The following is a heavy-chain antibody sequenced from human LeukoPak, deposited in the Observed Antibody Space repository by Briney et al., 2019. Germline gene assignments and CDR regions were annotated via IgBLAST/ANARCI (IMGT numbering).Heavy chain of an antibody. CDR2: ISGSSRHR. D-gene: IGHD5-24*01. Sequence: GGSLRLSCAASGFTFSSHNMTWVRQAPGKGLEYVSSISGSSRHRFYVDSVKGRFTISRDNAINSLYLQINSLRAEDTAVYYGARYDTNGYPDYWGQGTLVTVSS. CDR1: GFTFSSHN. V-gene: IGHV3-21*01. CDR3: ARYDTNGYPDY. J-gene: IGHJ4*02.